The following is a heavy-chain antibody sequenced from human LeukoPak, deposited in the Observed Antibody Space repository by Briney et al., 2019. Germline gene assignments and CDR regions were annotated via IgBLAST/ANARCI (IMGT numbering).Heavy chain of an antibody. D-gene: IGHD3/OR15-3a*01. V-gene: IGHV1-8*01. CDR1: GYTFTSYD. Sequence: ASLKVSCKASGYTFTSYDINWVRQATGQGLEWMGWMNPNSSNTGYAQKFQGRVTMTKNTSITTPYMELSSLRSEDTAVYYCARALSWTTDSSYYMDVWGKGSTVTV. J-gene: IGHJ6*03. CDR3: ARALSWTTDSSYYMDV. CDR2: MNPNSSNT.